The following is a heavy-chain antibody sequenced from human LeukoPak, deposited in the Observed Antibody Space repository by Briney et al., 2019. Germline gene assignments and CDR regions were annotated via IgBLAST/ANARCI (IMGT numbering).Heavy chain of an antibody. CDR2: ISGSGGST. V-gene: IGHV3-23*01. D-gene: IGHD3-22*01. Sequence: GGSLRLSCAASGFTFSSYAMSWVRQAPGKGLEWVSAISGSGGSTYYADSVKGRFTISRDNSKNTLYLQMNSLRAEDTAVYYCAKDQRIFSYDSSGQGAFDIWGQGTMVTVSS. J-gene: IGHJ3*02. CDR3: AKDQRIFSYDSSGQGAFDI. CDR1: GFTFSSYA.